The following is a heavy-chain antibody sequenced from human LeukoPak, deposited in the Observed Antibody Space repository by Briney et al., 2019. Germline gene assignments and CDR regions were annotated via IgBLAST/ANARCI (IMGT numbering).Heavy chain of an antibody. Sequence: PGGSLRLSCVASGFTFSIYNMNWVRQAPGKGLEWISYINSRSTTIYNADSVKGRFTISRDNAKNSLYLQMNSLRAEDTAVYYCARDRLEGSAGSRQVGPNVLLWFGELLQDDYWGQGTLVTVSS. CDR1: GFTFSIYN. D-gene: IGHD3-10*01. J-gene: IGHJ4*02. V-gene: IGHV3-48*04. CDR3: ARDRLEGSAGSRQVGPNVLLWFGELLQDDY. CDR2: INSRSTTI.